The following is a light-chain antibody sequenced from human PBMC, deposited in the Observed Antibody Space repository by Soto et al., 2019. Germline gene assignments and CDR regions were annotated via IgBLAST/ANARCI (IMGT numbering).Light chain of an antibody. Sequence: EIVLTQSPGTLSLSPGERATLSCRASHSVSSFYLAWYQQKPGQAPRLLINGAANRATGIPDRFSGSGSGKDSTLTISRLEPEDFAVYYGKQYGSLWYTFGQGTKLEIK. CDR2: GAA. V-gene: IGKV3-20*01. CDR1: HSVSSFY. J-gene: IGKJ2*01. CDR3: KQYGSLWYT.